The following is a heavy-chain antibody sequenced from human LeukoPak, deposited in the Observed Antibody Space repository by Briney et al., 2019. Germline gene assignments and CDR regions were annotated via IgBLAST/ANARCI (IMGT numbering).Heavy chain of an antibody. CDR3: ATLPPYYYDNSGYRIDY. D-gene: IGHD3-22*01. V-gene: IGHV1-24*01. Sequence: ASVKVSCKVSGYTLTELSMHWVRQAPGKGLEWMGGFDPEDGETIYAQKFQGRVTMTEDTSTDTAYMELSSLRSEDTAVYYCATLPPYYYDNSGYRIDYWGQGTLVTVSS. J-gene: IGHJ4*02. CDR2: FDPEDGET. CDR1: GYTLTELS.